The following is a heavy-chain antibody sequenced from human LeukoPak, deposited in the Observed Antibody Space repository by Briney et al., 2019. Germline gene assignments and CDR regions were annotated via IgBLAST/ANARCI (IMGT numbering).Heavy chain of an antibody. CDR2: ISDNGGDR. Sequence: GGSLRLSCSASGFTFNKYAMSWVRQAPGKGLEWVSAISDNGGDRKYADSVKGRFTISRDNSKNTLYLQMNSLRAEDSAIYYCGRDWKLDYWGQGTLVTVSS. V-gene: IGHV3-23*01. D-gene: IGHD1-1*01. CDR1: GFTFNKYA. CDR3: GRDWKLDY. J-gene: IGHJ4*02.